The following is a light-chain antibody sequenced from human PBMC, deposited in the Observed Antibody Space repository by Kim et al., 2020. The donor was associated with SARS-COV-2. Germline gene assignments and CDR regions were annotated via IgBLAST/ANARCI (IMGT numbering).Light chain of an antibody. V-gene: IGKV1-39*01. CDR1: QITYSQ. CDR2: AAS. CDR3: QQTYSTPWK. J-gene: IGKJ1*01. Sequence: ASVGDRVTITCRASQITYSQLTWYQQKPGKAPKLLIYAASSLQSGVPPRFSGSGSGTDFTLTISSLQPEDVATYYCQQTYSTPWKFGEGTKVDIK.